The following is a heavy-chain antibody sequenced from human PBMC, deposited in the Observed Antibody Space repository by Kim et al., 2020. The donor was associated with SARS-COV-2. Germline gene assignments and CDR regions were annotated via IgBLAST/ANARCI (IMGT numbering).Heavy chain of an antibody. CDR2: INHSGST. CDR1: GGSFSGYY. D-gene: IGHD3-10*01. J-gene: IGHJ1*01. V-gene: IGHV4-34*01. Sequence: SETLCLTCAVYGGSFSGYYWSWIRQPPGKGLEWIGEINHSGSTNYNPSLKSRVTISVDTSKNQFSLKLSSVTAADTAVYYCARVRDYYGSGSLKYFQHWGQGTLVAVSS. CDR3: ARVRDYYGSGSLKYFQH.